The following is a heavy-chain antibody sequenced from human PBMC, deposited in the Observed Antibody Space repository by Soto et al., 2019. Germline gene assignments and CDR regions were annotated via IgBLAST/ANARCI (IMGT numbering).Heavy chain of an antibody. V-gene: IGHV1-69*08. CDR3: ARDLWAVLTGSY. CDR1: GGTFSSYT. Sequence: QVQLVQSGAEVKKPGSSVKVSCKASGGTFSSYTISWVRQAPGQGLEWMGRIIPILGIANYAQKFQGRITITADKSTSTAYMELSSLRSEDTAVYYCARDLWAVLTGSYWGQGTLVTVSS. D-gene: IGHD3-9*01. J-gene: IGHJ4*02. CDR2: IIPILGIA.